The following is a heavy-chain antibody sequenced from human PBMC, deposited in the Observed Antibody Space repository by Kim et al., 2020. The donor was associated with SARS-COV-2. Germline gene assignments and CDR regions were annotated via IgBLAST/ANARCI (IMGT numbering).Heavy chain of an antibody. CDR2: IYYSGST. V-gene: IGHV4-59*08. CDR1: GGSISSYY. Sequence: SETLSLTCTVSGGSISSYYWSWIRQPPGKGLEWIGYIYYSGSTNYNPSLKSRVTISVDTSKNQFSLKLSSVTAADTAVYYCARKSIAAAGDYYYYGMDVWGQGTTVTVSS. D-gene: IGHD6-13*01. CDR3: ARKSIAAAGDYYYYGMDV. J-gene: IGHJ6*02.